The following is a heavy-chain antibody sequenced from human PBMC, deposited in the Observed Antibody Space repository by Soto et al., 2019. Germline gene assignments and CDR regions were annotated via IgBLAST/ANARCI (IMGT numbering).Heavy chain of an antibody. V-gene: IGHV3-33*01. Sequence: QVQLVESGGGVVQPGRSLRLSCAASGFTFSSYGMHWVRQAPGKGLEWVAVIWYDGSNKYYADSVKGRFTISRDNSKNPLYRQMNSLRAEDTAVYYWARDRDSSSSYGMDVWGQGTRSPSP. CDR1: GFTFSSYG. J-gene: IGHJ6*02. CDR3: ARDRDSSSSYGMDV. D-gene: IGHD6-6*01. CDR2: IWYDGSNK.